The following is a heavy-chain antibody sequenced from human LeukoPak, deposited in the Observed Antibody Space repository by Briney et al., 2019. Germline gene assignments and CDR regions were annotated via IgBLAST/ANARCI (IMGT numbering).Heavy chain of an antibody. V-gene: IGHV4-39*07. Sequence: SETLSLTCTVSGGSISSGGYYWSWIRQPPGKGLEWIGEINHSGSTNYNPSLKSRVTISVDTSKNQFSLKLSSVTAADTAVYYCARGPYSGSRPLDYWGQGTLVTVSS. J-gene: IGHJ4*02. CDR3: ARGPYSGSRPLDY. CDR1: GGSISSGGYY. D-gene: IGHD1-26*01. CDR2: INHSGST.